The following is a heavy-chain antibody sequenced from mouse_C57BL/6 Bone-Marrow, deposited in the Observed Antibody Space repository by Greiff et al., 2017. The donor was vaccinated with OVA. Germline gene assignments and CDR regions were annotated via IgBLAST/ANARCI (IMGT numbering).Heavy chain of an antibody. CDR1: GYSITSGYY. Sequence: EVKLEESGPGLVKPSQSLSLTCSVTGYSITSGYYWNWIRQFPGNKLEWMGYISYDGSNNYNPSLKNRISITRDTSKNQFFLKLNSVTTEDTATYYCASSSYVFAYWGQGTLVTVSA. V-gene: IGHV3-6*01. CDR2: ISYDGSN. D-gene: IGHD1-1*01. CDR3: ASSSYVFAY. J-gene: IGHJ3*01.